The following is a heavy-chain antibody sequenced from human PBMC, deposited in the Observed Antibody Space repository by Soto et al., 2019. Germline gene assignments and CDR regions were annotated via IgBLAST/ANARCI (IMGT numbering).Heavy chain of an antibody. CDR1: GYTFTSYG. CDR2: ISAYNGNT. D-gene: IGHD2-15*01. J-gene: IGHJ1*01. CDR3: ARDLGRYCSGGSCVVFQH. V-gene: IGHV1-18*01. Sequence: ASVKVSCKASGYTFTSYGISWVRQAPGQGLEWMGWISAYNGNTNYAQKNQGRDNMTKDTSTSTTYKEMRSLRSDDTAVYYCARDLGRYCSGGSCVVFQHWG.